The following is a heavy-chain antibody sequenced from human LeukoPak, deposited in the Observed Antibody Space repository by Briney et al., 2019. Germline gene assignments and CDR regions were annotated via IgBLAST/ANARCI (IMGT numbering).Heavy chain of an antibody. CDR1: GFTFSSFA. V-gene: IGHV3-23*01. J-gene: IGHJ4*02. CDR3: ATSRQWLVRYFDY. D-gene: IGHD6-19*01. CDR2: ISGSGGST. Sequence: GGSLRVSCAASGFTFSSFAMSWVRQAPGKGLEWVAAISGSGGSTYYADSVKGRFTISRDNSKNTLYLQMKSLRAEDTAVYYCATSRQWLVRYFDYWGQGTLATVSS.